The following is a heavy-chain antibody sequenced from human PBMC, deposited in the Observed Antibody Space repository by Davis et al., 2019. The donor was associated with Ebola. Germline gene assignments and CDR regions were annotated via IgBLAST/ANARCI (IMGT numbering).Heavy chain of an antibody. J-gene: IGHJ4*02. CDR1: GFTFTTFA. CDR2: ISSDGGST. Sequence: PGGSLRLSCSGPGFTFTTFAIHWVRQPPGKGLEFVSAISSDGGSTYYTDSVKGRFTISRDNSKNTVHLQMSSLRPDDTAVYYCVGVLGYWGQGTLVAVS. CDR3: VGVLGY. V-gene: IGHV3-64D*06. D-gene: IGHD3-10*01.